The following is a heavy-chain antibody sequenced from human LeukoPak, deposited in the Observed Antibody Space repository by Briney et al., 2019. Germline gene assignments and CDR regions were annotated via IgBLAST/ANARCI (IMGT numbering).Heavy chain of an antibody. CDR2: ISYSGST. J-gene: IGHJ5*02. CDR3: AREGTAGTNPNWFDP. V-gene: IGHV4-59*01. Sequence: PSETLSLICTVSGGSISSYYWSWIRQPPGKGLEWIGYISYSGSTNFNPSLKSRVTISVDTSKNQFSLKLSSVTAADTAVYYCAREGTAGTNPNWFDPWGQGTLVTVSS. CDR1: GGSISSYY. D-gene: IGHD1-1*01.